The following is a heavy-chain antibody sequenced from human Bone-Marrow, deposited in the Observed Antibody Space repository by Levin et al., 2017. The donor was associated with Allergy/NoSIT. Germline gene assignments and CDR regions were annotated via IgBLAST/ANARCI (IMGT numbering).Heavy chain of an antibody. CDR3: AHTLSAQLSFDY. CDR1: GFSLSTSGVG. CDR2: IYSNDDK. D-gene: IGHD5-18*01. V-gene: IGHV2-5*01. Sequence: SGPTLVKPTQTLMLTCTFSGFSLSTSGVGVGWIRQPPGKALEWLALIYSNDDKRYSPSLRSRLTITKDTSRNQVVLTMTNMDPVDTATYYCAHTLSAQLSFDYWGQGTLVTVSS. J-gene: IGHJ4*02.